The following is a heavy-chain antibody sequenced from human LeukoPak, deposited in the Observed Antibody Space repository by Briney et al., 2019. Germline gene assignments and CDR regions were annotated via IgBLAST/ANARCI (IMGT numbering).Heavy chain of an antibody. CDR3: AREQWFRWEF. CDR2: ISSRDNLI. CDR1: GFVVNDYY. Sequence: GGSLRLSCAASGFVVNDYYMNWIRLAPGKGLEWVSYISSRDNLIYYADSVRGRFTISTDNAKNAVFLQLNRLTVEDTAVYYCAREQWFRWEFWGQGVLVTVSS. J-gene: IGHJ4*02. D-gene: IGHD3-10*01. V-gene: IGHV3-11*01.